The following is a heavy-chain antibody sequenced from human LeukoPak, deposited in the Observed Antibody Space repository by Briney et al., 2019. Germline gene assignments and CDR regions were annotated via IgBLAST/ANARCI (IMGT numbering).Heavy chain of an antibody. V-gene: IGHV3-7*01. D-gene: IGHD3-16*01. CDR3: ARDNLLMTYYYYGMDV. J-gene: IGHJ6*02. CDR2: IKQDGSEK. CDR1: GFTFSSYW. Sequence: PGGSLTLSCAASGFTFSSYWISWVRQAAGKGLEWVSNIKQDGSEKYYVDAVKGRFTISRDNDKNSLYLQMNSLRAEDTAVYYCARDNLLMTYYYYGMDVWGQGTTVTVSS.